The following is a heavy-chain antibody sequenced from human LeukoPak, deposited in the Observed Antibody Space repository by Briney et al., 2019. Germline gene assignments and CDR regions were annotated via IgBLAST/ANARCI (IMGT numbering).Heavy chain of an antibody. Sequence: PSETLSLTCTVSGGSISSYYWSWIRQPAGKGLEWIGRIYTSGSTNYNPSLKSRVTMSVDTSKNQFSLKLSSVTAADTAVYYCARDPRIAAAGKGYPFFDYWGQGTLVTVSS. CDR3: ARDPRIAAAGKGYPFFDY. J-gene: IGHJ4*02. V-gene: IGHV4-4*07. CDR1: GGSISSYY. CDR2: IYTSGST. D-gene: IGHD6-13*01.